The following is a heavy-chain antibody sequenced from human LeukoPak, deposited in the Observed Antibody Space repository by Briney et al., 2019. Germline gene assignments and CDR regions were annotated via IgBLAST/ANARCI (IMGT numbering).Heavy chain of an antibody. CDR1: GGSISSYY. CDR2: IYYSGST. D-gene: IGHD4-23*01. V-gene: IGHV4-59*01. Sequence: SETLSLTCTVFGGSISSYYWSWIRQPPGKGLEWIGYIYYSGSTNYNPSLKSRVTISVDTSKNQFSLKLSSVTAADTAVYYCARDPGLSTTVVTAGYYYYGMDVWGQGTTVTVSS. CDR3: ARDPGLSTTVVTAGYYYYGMDV. J-gene: IGHJ6*02.